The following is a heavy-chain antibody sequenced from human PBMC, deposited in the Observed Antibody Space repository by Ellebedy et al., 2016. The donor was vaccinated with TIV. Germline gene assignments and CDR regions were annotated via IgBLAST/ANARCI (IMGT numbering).Heavy chain of an antibody. Sequence: SQTLSLTCXISGDSVSGNNAAWNWIRQSPSRGLEWLGRTYYRSKWYNDYAESVKGRIIINPDTSKNQISLQLNSVTPEDTAMYYCARATTARFDYWGQGTLVTVSS. CDR1: GDSVSGNNAA. CDR3: ARATTARFDY. V-gene: IGHV6-1*01. J-gene: IGHJ4*02. D-gene: IGHD1-1*01. CDR2: TYYRSKWYN.